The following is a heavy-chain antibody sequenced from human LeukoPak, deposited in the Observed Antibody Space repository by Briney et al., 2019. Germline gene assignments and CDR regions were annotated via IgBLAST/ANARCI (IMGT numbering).Heavy chain of an antibody. D-gene: IGHD6-13*01. CDR2: IKQDESEK. CDR3: ARDHILRVTYSSPDY. Sequence: GGSLRLSCAASGFTFSSYWMSWVRQAPGKGLEWVANIKQDESEKYYVDSVKGRFTISRDNAKNSLYLQMNSLRAEDTAVYYCARDHILRVTYSSPDYWGQGTLVTVSS. J-gene: IGHJ4*02. CDR1: GFTFSSYW. V-gene: IGHV3-7*01.